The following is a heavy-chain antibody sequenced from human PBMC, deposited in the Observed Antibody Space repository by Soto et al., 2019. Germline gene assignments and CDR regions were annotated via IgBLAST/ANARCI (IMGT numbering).Heavy chain of an antibody. CDR2: ISFTTSSI. D-gene: IGHD3-3*01. J-gene: IGHJ4*02. V-gene: IGHV3-11*01. CDR1: GFTFSDYY. Sequence: QVQLVESGGGLVRPGGSLRLSCAASGFTFSDYYMSWIRQAPGKGLEWISYISFTTSSIYDADSVKGRFTISRDNAKNALYLQMNILRAEDTAVYYCARQASDWTRASFWYWGQGTLVTVSS. CDR3: ARQASDWTRASFWY.